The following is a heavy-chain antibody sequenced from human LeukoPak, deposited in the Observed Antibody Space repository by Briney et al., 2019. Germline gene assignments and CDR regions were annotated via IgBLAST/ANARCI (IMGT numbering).Heavy chain of an antibody. CDR1: GFTVSSNY. Sequence: GGSLRLSCAASGFTVSSNYMSWVRQAPGKGLEWVSVIYSGGSTYYADSVKGRFTISRDNSKNTLNLQMNSLRAEDTAVYYCTTDIGVPYGMDVWGQGTTVTVSS. J-gene: IGHJ6*02. CDR2: IYSGGST. CDR3: TTDIGVPYGMDV. V-gene: IGHV3-66*01. D-gene: IGHD3-10*01.